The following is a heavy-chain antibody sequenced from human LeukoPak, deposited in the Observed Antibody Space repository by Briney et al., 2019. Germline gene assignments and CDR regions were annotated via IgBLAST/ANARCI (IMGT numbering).Heavy chain of an antibody. CDR2: IYTSGST. Sequence: SETLSLTCTVSGGSISTYYWNWIRQPAGKGLEWIGRIYTSGSTNYNPSLKSRVTISVDTSKNQFSLKLSSVTAADTAVYYCASYCSGGSCYSGYYYYYGMDVWGQGTTVTVSS. CDR3: ASYCSGGSCYSGYYYYYGMDV. J-gene: IGHJ6*02. V-gene: IGHV4-4*07. CDR1: GGSISTYY. D-gene: IGHD2-15*01.